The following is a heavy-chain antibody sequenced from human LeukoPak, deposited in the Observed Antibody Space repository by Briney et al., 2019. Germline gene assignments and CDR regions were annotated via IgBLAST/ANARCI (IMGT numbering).Heavy chain of an antibody. J-gene: IGHJ4*02. Sequence: SETLSLTCTVSGVSMSSSSYYWSWIRQPPGKGLEWIGEINHSGSTNYNPSLKSRVTISVDTSKNQFSLKLSSVTAADTAVYYCASWYSSGWYGYWGQGTLVTVSS. V-gene: IGHV4-39*07. CDR3: ASWYSSGWYGY. CDR2: INHSGST. CDR1: GVSMSSSSYY. D-gene: IGHD6-19*01.